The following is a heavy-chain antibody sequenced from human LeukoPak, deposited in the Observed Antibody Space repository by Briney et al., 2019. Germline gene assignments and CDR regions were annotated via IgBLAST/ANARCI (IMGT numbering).Heavy chain of an antibody. D-gene: IGHD3-22*01. Sequence: ASVKVSCKASGYTFSTYGITWVRQAPGQGLEWMGWISAYNGNTNYAQNLQGRVTMTTDTSTSTAYMELRSLRSEDKAVYYCSREGALYDSSYYYLRWFDPGGQGTLVTVPS. CDR2: ISAYNGNT. V-gene: IGHV1-18*01. CDR1: GYTFSTYG. J-gene: IGHJ5*02. CDR3: SREGALYDSSYYYLRWFDP.